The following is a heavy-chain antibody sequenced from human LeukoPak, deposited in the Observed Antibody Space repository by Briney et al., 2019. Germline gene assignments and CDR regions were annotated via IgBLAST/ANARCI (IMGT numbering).Heavy chain of an antibody. D-gene: IGHD5-18*01. J-gene: IGHJ4*02. V-gene: IGHV1-69*05. CDR3: ARPRERGYSYGYIY. Sequence: SVKVSCKASGGTFSSYAISWVRQAPGQGLEWMGGIIPIFGTADYAQKFQGRVTITTDESTSTAYMELSSLRSEDTAVYYCARPRERGYSYGYIYWGQGTLVTVSS. CDR1: GGTFSSYA. CDR2: IIPIFGTA.